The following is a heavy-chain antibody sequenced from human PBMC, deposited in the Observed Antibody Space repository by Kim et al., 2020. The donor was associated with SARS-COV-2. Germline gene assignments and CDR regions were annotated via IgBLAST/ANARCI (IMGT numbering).Heavy chain of an antibody. CDR1: GFTFSWYR. CDR2: IMEDGREK. J-gene: IGHJ6*02. Sequence: GGSLRLSCAASGFTFSWYRMHWVRQAPGKGLEWVANIMEDGREKYYVDSVKGRFTISRDNAKKSLSLQMNSLRAEDTAVYYCVKDSPRYGLHYWGQGTTVTVSS. V-gene: IGHV3-7*01. CDR3: VKDSPRYGLHY.